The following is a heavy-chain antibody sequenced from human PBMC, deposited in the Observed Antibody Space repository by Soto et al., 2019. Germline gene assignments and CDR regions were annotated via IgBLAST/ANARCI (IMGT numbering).Heavy chain of an antibody. D-gene: IGHD5-18*01. Sequence: SETLSLTCAVSGDSISSGTNSWSWVRQSPGKGLEWIGYIYRSGSSFLNPSLRSRLTMSVDTSKNQFSLRLSSVTAADTAVYYCASRVDTALLTPNPFDYWGQGTLVTVSS. CDR3: ASRVDTALLTPNPFDY. CDR1: GDSISSGTNS. V-gene: IGHV4-30-2*06. CDR2: IYRSGSS. J-gene: IGHJ4*02.